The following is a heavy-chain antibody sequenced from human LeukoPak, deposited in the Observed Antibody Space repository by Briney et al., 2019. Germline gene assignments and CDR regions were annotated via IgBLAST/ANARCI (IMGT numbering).Heavy chain of an antibody. CDR1: GYTFIGYY. V-gene: IGHV1-2*02. CDR3: ARGESSGSYDP. D-gene: IGHD1-26*01. Sequence: GASVKVSCKASGYTFIGYYMHWVRQAPGRGLEWIGWINPNSGGTNYAQKLQGRVTMTTDTSTSTAYIELRSLRSDDTAVYYCARGESSGSYDPWGQGTLVTVSS. J-gene: IGHJ5*02. CDR2: INPNSGGT.